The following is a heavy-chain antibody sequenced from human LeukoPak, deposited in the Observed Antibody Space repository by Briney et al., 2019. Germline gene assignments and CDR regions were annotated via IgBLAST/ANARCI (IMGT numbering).Heavy chain of an antibody. CDR2: IYYSGST. Sequence: SETLSLTCTVSGGSISSYYWSWIRQPPGKGLEWIGYIYYSGSTNYNPSLKSRITISVDTSKNQFSLKLSSVAAADTAVYYCARHHPSWYYYDSSGYPTLGWFDPWGQGTLVTVSS. V-gene: IGHV4-59*08. CDR1: GGSISSYY. D-gene: IGHD3-22*01. CDR3: ARHHPSWYYYDSSGYPTLGWFDP. J-gene: IGHJ5*02.